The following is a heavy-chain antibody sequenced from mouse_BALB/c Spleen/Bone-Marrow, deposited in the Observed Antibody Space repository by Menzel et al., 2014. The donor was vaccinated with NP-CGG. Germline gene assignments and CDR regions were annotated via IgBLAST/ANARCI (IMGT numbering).Heavy chain of an antibody. J-gene: IGHJ4*01. V-gene: IGHV1-67*01. CDR3: ARRGSMDY. Sequence: VQLQQSGAELVRPGVSVKISCKGSGYTFTDYSIHWVRQSHAKSLEWIGVISTYYGDANYNQKFKGKATMTVDKSSSTAYMELARLTSEDSAIYYCARRGSMDYWGRGTSVTVSS. CDR1: GYTFTDYS. CDR2: ISTYYGDA.